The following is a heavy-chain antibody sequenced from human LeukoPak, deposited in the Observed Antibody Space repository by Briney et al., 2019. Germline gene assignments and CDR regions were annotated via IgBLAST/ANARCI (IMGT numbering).Heavy chain of an antibody. CDR3: ARDSTVTRFDY. J-gene: IGHJ4*02. Sequence: GGSLRLSCTASGFSFSISWMHWVRQAPGKGLVWVSRLGHDETYTNYADSVKGRFTISRGNSKNTLYLQMNSLRAEDTAVYYCARDSTVTRFDYWGRGTLVTVSS. CDR1: GFSFSISW. CDR2: LGHDETYT. D-gene: IGHD4-17*01. V-gene: IGHV3-74*01.